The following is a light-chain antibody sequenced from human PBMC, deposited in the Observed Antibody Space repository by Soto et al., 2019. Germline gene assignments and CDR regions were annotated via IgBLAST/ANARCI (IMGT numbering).Light chain of an antibody. J-gene: IGKJ1*01. CDR2: GAS. CDR1: QIVSSSY. V-gene: IGKV3-20*01. Sequence: EVVLTQSPDTLSLSPGERATLSCRASQIVSSSYLAWYQQKPGQAPRLLIYGASSRATGIPDRFSGSGSGTDFTLTISRLEXEDFAVYYCQQFGNALWTFGQGTKVEIK. CDR3: QQFGNALWT.